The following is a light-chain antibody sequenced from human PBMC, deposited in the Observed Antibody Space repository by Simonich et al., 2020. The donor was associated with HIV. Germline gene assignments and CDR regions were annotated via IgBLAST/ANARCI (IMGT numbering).Light chain of an antibody. V-gene: IGKV3-15*01. CDR1: QSVSSN. CDR2: GAS. J-gene: IGKJ2*01. CDR3: QQYGSSPYT. Sequence: EIVMTQSPATLSVSPGERVTLSCRASQSVSSNLAWYQQKPGQAPRLLIYGASTRATGIPARFSGSGSGTEFTLTINSMQSEDFAVYYCQQYGSSPYTFGQGTKLEIK.